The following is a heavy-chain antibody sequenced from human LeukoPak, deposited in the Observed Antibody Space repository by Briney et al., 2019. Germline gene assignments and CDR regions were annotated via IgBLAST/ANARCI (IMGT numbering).Heavy chain of an antibody. CDR3: ARHSLRGRQLSSRSGVDY. V-gene: IGHV4-39*01. CDR1: GVSISSSSYY. CDR2: IQYSGST. D-gene: IGHD3-16*01. J-gene: IGHJ4*02. Sequence: IPSETLSLTCTVSGVSISSSSYYWGWIRQPPGKGLEWIGSIQYSGSTFYNPSLKSRVTISVGTSKNQFSLNLSSVTAADTAVYYCARHSLRGRQLSSRSGVDYWGQGTLVTVSS.